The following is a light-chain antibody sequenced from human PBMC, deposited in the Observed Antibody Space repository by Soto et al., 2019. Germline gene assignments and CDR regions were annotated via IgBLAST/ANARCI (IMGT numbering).Light chain of an antibody. J-gene: IGKJ1*01. V-gene: IGKV1-39*01. CDR3: QQYYSAPLT. CDR1: QNICTY. CDR2: GAS. Sequence: DIQMTQSPSSLSASIGDRVTISCRASQNICTYLNWYQQKPGKAPNLLIFGASNLESGVPSRFSGSGSGTDFTLTISSLQREDLATYHCQQYYSAPLTFGQGTKVDIK.